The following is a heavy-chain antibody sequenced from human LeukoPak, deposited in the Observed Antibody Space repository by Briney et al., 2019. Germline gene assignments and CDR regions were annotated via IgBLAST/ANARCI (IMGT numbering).Heavy chain of an antibody. CDR3: ARAYYYGSRMNWFDP. V-gene: IGHV4-34*01. CDR2: INHSGST. J-gene: IGHJ5*02. Sequence: NPSETLSLTCAVYGGSFSGYYWSWIRQPPGKGLEWIGEINHSGSTNYNPSLKSRVTISVDTSKNQFSLKLSSVTAADTAVYYCARAYYYGSRMNWFDPWGQGTLVTVSS. D-gene: IGHD3-10*01. CDR1: GGSFSGYY.